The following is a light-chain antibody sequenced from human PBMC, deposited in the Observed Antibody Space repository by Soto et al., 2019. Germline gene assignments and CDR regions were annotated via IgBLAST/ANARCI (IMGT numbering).Light chain of an antibody. CDR3: QTWDTGTVV. J-gene: IGLJ2*01. CDR2: LNSDGSH. CDR1: RGHSSYA. V-gene: IGLV4-69*01. Sequence: QAVVTQSPSASASLGASVKLTCTLSRGHSSYAIAWHQQQPEKGPRYLMKLNSDGSHSKGDGIPDRFSGSSSGAERYLTISSLQSEDEADYYCQTWDTGTVVFGGGTKLTVL.